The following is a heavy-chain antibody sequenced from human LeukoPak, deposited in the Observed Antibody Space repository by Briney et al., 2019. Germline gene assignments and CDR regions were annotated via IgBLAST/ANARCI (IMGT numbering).Heavy chain of an antibody. CDR1: GFTVSSNY. V-gene: IGHV3-66*02. J-gene: IGHJ4*02. D-gene: IGHD1-26*01. CDR3: AWEK. Sequence: PGGSLRLSCAASGFTVSSNYMSWVRQAPGKGLEWVSVIFSGGSTYYEDSVKGRFTISRDNSKNALDLQMNSMRAEDTAVYYCAWEKWGQGTLVTVSS. CDR2: IFSGGST.